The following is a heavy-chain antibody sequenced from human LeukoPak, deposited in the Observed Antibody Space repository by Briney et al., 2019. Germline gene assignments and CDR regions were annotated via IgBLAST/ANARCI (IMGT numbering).Heavy chain of an antibody. CDR1: GFTFNIYD. CDR3: ARAVTYCSSTSCFLSSYQYHMDV. V-gene: IGHV3-13*01. J-gene: IGHJ6*03. Sequence: PGGSLRLSCAASGFTFNIYDMHWVRQATGKGLEWVSAIGTAGDTYYAGSVKGRFTISRENSKNSFFLQMNSLRAGDTAVYYCARAVTYCSSTSCFLSSYQYHMDVWGKGTTVTVSS. CDR2: IGTAGDT. D-gene: IGHD2-2*01.